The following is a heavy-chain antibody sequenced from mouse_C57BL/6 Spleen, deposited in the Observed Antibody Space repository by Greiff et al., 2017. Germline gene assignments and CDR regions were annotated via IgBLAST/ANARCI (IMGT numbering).Heavy chain of an antibody. CDR3: TNYYDSAMDY. V-gene: IGHV14-1*01. CDR1: GFNIKDYY. CDR2: IDPEDGDT. Sequence: EVKLQQSGAELVRPGASVKLSCTASGFNIKDYYMHWVKQRPEQGLEWIGRIDPEDGDTEYAPKFQGKATMTADPSSNTAYLQLSSLTSEDTAVYYCTNYYDSAMDYWGQGTSVTVSS. J-gene: IGHJ4*01. D-gene: IGHD2-4*01.